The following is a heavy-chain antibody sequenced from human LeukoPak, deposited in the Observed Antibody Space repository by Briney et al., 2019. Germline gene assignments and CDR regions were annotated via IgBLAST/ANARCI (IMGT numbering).Heavy chain of an antibody. CDR2: ISYDGSNK. CDR1: GFTLSSYA. V-gene: IGHV3-30*04. D-gene: IGHD3-22*01. Sequence: GRSLRLSCAASGFTLSSYAMHWVRQAPGKGLEWVAVISYDGSNKYYADSVKGRFTISRDNSKNTLYLQMNSLRAEDTAVYYCARGPTMKMDVWGKGTTVTVSS. J-gene: IGHJ6*04. CDR3: ARGPTMKMDV.